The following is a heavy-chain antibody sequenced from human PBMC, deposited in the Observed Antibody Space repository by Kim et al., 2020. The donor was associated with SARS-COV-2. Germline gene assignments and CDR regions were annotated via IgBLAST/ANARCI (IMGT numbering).Heavy chain of an antibody. CDR2: ISSSSSYI. J-gene: IGHJ3*02. V-gene: IGHV3-21*01. Sequence: GGSLRLSCAASGFTFSSYSMNWVRQAPGKGLEWVSSISSSSSYIYYADSVKGRFTISRDNAKNSLYLQMNSLRAEDTAVYYCASWVYDSSGYYFFAFDIWGQGTMVTVSS. CDR3: ASWVYDSSGYYFFAFDI. CDR1: GFTFSSYS. D-gene: IGHD3-22*01.